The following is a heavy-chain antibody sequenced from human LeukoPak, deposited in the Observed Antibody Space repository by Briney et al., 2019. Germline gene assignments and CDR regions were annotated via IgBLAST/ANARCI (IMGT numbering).Heavy chain of an antibody. J-gene: IGHJ4*02. CDR1: GFTFSSYA. D-gene: IGHD5-24*01. V-gene: IGHV3-23*01. Sequence: GGSLRLSCAASGFTFSSYAMSWVRQAPGKGLEWVSAISGSGGSTYYADSVKGRFTISRDNSKNTLYLQMNSLRAEDTAVYYCAKDGSALWTIARPYYFDYWGQGTLVTVSS. CDR3: AKDGSALWTIARPYYFDY. CDR2: ISGSGGST.